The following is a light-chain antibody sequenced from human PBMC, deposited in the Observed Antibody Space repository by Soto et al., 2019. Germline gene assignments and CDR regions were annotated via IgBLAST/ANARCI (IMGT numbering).Light chain of an antibody. CDR3: QQYENYWT. J-gene: IGKJ1*01. V-gene: IGKV1-5*01. CDR2: DAS. Sequence: DIQMTQSPSTLSATAGDRVTITCRASQSISSWLAWYQHKPGKAPKLLIYDASNLDSGVPSRFSGSGSGTEFSLTISTRQPDDCSTSYCQQYENYWTFGQGTRVESK. CDR1: QSISSW.